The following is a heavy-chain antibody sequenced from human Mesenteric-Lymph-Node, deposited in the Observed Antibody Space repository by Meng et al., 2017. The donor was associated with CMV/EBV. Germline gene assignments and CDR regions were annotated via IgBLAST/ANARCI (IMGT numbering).Heavy chain of an antibody. D-gene: IGHD6-13*01. CDR1: GFTLSRYG. CDR3: ARDPSIAAAGPFDY. CDR2: ISYDGSNK. V-gene: IGHV3-30*04. Sequence: ASGFTLSRYGMHWGRQAPGKGLEWVAVISYDGSNKYYADSVKGRFTISRDNSKNTLYLQMNSLRAEDTAVYYCARDPSIAAAGPFDYWGQGTLVTVSS. J-gene: IGHJ4*02.